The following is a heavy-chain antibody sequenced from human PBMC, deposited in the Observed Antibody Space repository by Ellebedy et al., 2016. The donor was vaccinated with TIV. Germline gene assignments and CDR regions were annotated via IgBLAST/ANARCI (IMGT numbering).Heavy chain of an antibody. J-gene: IGHJ6*02. CDR2: IKQDGSEK. V-gene: IGHV3-7*01. CDR1: GFTFRSYW. CDR3: ARDWPGMDV. Sequence: PGGSLRLSCAASGFTFRSYWMSWVRQAPGKGLEWVANIKQDGSEKYYVASVKGRFTISRDNAKNSLYLQMNSLRAEDTAVYYWARDWPGMDVWGQGTTVTVSS.